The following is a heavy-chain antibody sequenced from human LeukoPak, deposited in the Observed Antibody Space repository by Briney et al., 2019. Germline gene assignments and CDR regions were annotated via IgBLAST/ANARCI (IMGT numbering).Heavy chain of an antibody. CDR1: GFTFSSYA. CDR3: AKQQLVQNYFDY. Sequence: PGGSLRLSCAASGFTFSSYAMSWVRQAPGKGLEWVSAISGSGGSTYYADSVKGRFTTSRDNSKNTLYLRMNSLRAEDTAVYYCAKQQLVQNYFDYWGQGTLVTVSS. CDR2: ISGSGGST. V-gene: IGHV3-23*01. D-gene: IGHD6-13*01. J-gene: IGHJ4*02.